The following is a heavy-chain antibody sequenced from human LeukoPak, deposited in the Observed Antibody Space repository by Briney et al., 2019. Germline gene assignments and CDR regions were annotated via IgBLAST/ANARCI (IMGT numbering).Heavy chain of an antibody. D-gene: IGHD3-16*02. Sequence: ASVKVSCKASGYTFTNYAMNWVRQAPGQGLEWMGWIHPSTGNPTYAQGFTGRFVFTLDTSVSTTYLQISSLKAEDTAVYFCARAFQSLGGLSLPDYWGQGTLVTVSS. V-gene: IGHV7-4-1*02. CDR1: GYTFTNYA. CDR3: ARAFQSLGGLSLPDY. CDR2: IHPSTGNP. J-gene: IGHJ4*02.